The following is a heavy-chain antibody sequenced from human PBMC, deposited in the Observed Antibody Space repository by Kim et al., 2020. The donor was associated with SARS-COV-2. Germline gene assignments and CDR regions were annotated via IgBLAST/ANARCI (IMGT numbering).Heavy chain of an antibody. V-gene: IGHV4-59*09. Sequence: LKSRVTISVDTSKNQFSLKLSSVTAADTAVYYCARGTGIAAAGTSWYFDLWGRGTLVTVSS. J-gene: IGHJ2*01. D-gene: IGHD6-13*01. CDR3: ARGTGIAAAGTSWYFDL.